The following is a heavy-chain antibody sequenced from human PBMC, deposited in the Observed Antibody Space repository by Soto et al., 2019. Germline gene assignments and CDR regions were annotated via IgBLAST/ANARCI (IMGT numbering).Heavy chain of an antibody. CDR2: IIPIFDTP. CDR1: GGTFNSHA. D-gene: IGHD6-13*01. Sequence: QLQLVQSGAEVKKPGASVKVSCKASGGTFNSHAISWVRQAPGQGLEWMGGIIPIFDTPNYAQKFQGRVTIAADKSTSTAYMELSSLRYEDTAVYYCARDRSSTLRSARDVWGQGTTVTVSS. J-gene: IGHJ6*02. CDR3: ARDRSSTLRSARDV. V-gene: IGHV1-69*06.